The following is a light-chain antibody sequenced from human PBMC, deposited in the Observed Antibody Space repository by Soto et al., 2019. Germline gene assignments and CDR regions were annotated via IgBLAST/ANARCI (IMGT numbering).Light chain of an antibody. CDR2: AAS. Sequence: ILMTQSPSSLSAFVGDRVTITCRASQDIGNFLAWYQQKPGKVPKLLIYAASTLQSGVPSRFSGSGSGTDFTLTISSLQPEDVAAYYCQKYNSAPLTFGGGTKVDI. J-gene: IGKJ4*01. V-gene: IGKV1-27*01. CDR1: QDIGNF. CDR3: QKYNSAPLT.